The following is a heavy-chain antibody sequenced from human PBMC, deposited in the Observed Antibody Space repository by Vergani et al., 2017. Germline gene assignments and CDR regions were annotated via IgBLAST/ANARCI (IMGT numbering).Heavy chain of an antibody. V-gene: IGHV1-69*18. CDR3: ARRGTLDYYDSSGYSNPTYYYYGMDV. CDR2: IIPIFGTA. CDR1: GGTFSSYA. Sequence: QVQLVQSGAEVKKPGSSVKVSCKASGGTFSSYAISWVRQAPGQGLEWMGRIIPIFGTANYAQKFQGRVTITADESTSTAYMELSSLRSEDTAVYYCARRGTLDYYDSSGYSNPTYYYYGMDVWGQGTTVTVSS. D-gene: IGHD3-22*01. J-gene: IGHJ6*02.